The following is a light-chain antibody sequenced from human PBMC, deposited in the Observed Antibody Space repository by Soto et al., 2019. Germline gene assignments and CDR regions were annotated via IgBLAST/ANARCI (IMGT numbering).Light chain of an antibody. CDR2: EVN. V-gene: IGLV2-14*01. CDR1: SSDVGGYNY. CDR3: SSYTTRSTV. Sequence: QSVLAQPASVSGSPGQSITISCSGTSSDVGGYNYVSWYQQHPGKAPKLMIYEVNNRPSGVSNRFSGSKSGNTASLTISGLKAQDQAAYYCSSYTTRSTVFGNGNKVTV. J-gene: IGLJ1*01.